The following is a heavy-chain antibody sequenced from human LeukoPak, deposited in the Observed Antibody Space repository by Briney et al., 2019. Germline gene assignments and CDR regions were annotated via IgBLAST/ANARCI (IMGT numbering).Heavy chain of an antibody. CDR3: ARHTVNYWYFDL. J-gene: IGHJ2*01. V-gene: IGHV4-38-2*02. D-gene: IGHD4-17*01. CDR2: IYHSGST. Sequence: SETLSLTCTVSGYSISSGYYWGWIRQPPGKGLEWIGSIYHSGSTYYNPSLKSRVTISVDTSKNQFSLKLSSVTAADTAVYYCARHTVNYWYFDLWGRGTLVTVSS. CDR1: GYSISSGYY.